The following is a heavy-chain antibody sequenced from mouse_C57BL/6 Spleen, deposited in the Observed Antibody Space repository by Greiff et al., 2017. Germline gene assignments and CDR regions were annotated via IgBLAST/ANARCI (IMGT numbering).Heavy chain of an antibody. CDR2: IDPSDSYT. V-gene: IGHV1-69*01. Sequence: VQLQQPGAELVMPGASVKLSCKASGYTFTSYWMHWVKQRPGQGLEWIGEIDPSDSYTNYNQKFKGKSTLTVDKSSSTAYMQLSSLTSEDSAVYYCARQDYDGGFAYWGQGTLVTVSA. CDR1: GYTFTSYW. J-gene: IGHJ3*01. D-gene: IGHD2-4*01. CDR3: ARQDYDGGFAY.